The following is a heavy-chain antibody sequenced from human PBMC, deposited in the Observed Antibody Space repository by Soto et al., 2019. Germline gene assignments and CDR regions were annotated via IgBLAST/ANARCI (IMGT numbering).Heavy chain of an antibody. J-gene: IGHJ4*02. D-gene: IGHD5-12*01. CDR2: ISYDGSNK. CDR3: AKGVASAMGY. Sequence: GGSLRLSCAASGFTFSSYGMHWVRQAPGKGLEWVAVISYDGSNKYYADSVKGRFTISRDNSKNTLYLQMNSLRAEDTAVYYCAKGVASAMGYWGQGTLVTVSS. CDR1: GFTFSSYG. V-gene: IGHV3-30*18.